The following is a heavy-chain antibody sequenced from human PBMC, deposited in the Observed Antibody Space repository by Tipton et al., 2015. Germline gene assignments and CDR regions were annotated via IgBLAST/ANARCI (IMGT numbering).Heavy chain of an antibody. J-gene: IGHJ4*02. CDR3: ARDLGFSYYEISGYEKVGY. Sequence: GSLRLSCAASGFTFSIHTMNWVRQAPGKGLEWVSSISSTSSHIYYADSVKGRFTVSRDNAKNSLYLQMSSLRAEDTAVYYCARDLGFSYYEISGYEKVGYRGQGTLVTVSS. CDR2: ISSTSSHI. V-gene: IGHV3-21*01. CDR1: GFTFSIHT. D-gene: IGHD3-22*01.